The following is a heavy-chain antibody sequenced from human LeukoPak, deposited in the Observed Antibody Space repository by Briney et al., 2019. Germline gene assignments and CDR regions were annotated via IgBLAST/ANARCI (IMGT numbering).Heavy chain of an antibody. CDR2: IYPGDSDT. Sequence: LGESLKISCKGSGYSFTSYWIGWVRQMPGKGLEWMGIIYPGDSDTRYSPSFQGQVTISADKSISTAYLQWSSLKASDTAMYYCARGSYIRYYYYYYGMDVWGQGTTVTVSS. CDR1: GYSFTSYW. J-gene: IGHJ6*02. D-gene: IGHD1-26*01. V-gene: IGHV5-51*01. CDR3: ARGSYIRYYYYYYGMDV.